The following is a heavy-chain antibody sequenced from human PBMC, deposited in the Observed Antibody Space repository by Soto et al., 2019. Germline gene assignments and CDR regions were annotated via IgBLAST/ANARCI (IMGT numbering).Heavy chain of an antibody. J-gene: IGHJ6*02. D-gene: IGHD3-3*01. Sequence: VGSLRLSGAASGFTFSRYSMNWVRQAPGKGLEWVSSISSSSSYIYYADSVKGRFTISRDNAKNSLYLQMNSLRAEDTAVYYCARDLELRFLAGMDVWGQGTTVTVSS. CDR3: ARDLELRFLAGMDV. CDR1: GFTFSRYS. CDR2: ISSSSSYI. V-gene: IGHV3-21*01.